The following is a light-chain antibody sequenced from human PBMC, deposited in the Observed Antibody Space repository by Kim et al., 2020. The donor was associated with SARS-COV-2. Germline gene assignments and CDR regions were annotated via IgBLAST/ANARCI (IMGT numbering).Light chain of an antibody. CDR3: QVWDSSSDHWV. Sequence: APGKTARITCGGNNIGGKDVHWYQQKPGQAPVLVIFYDSDRPSGIPERYSGSNSGNTATLTISRVEAGDEADYYCQVWDSSSDHWVFGGGTQLTVL. CDR1: NIGGKD. CDR2: YDS. V-gene: IGLV3-21*04. J-gene: IGLJ3*02.